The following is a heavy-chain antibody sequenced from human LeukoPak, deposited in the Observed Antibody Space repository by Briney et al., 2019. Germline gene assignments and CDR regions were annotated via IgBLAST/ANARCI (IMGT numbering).Heavy chain of an antibody. CDR3: AREQPDYFFYLTAES. Sequence: GGSLRLSCAASGFTFSSYAMSWVRLAPGKGLEWVSAISGSGGSTYYADSVKGRFTISRDNSKNTLYLQMNSLRAEDTAVYYCAREQPDYFFYLTAESWGQGTLVTVSS. V-gene: IGHV3-23*01. J-gene: IGHJ5*02. CDR1: GFTFSSYA. CDR2: ISGSGGST. D-gene: IGHD2/OR15-2a*01.